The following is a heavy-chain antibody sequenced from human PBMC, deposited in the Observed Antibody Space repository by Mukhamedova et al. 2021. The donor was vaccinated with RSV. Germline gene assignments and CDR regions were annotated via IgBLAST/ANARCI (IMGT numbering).Heavy chain of an antibody. CDR3: AITGGASSNWFLDY. D-gene: IGHD6-13*01. J-gene: IGHJ4*02. V-gene: IGHV3-23*01. Sequence: TISRDNSKNTLYLQMNSLRAEDTAVYYCAITGGASSNWFLDYWGQGTLVAVSS.